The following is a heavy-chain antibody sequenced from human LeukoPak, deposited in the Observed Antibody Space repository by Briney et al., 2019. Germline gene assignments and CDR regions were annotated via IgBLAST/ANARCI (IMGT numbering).Heavy chain of an antibody. CDR2: ISYDGSNK. J-gene: IGHJ4*02. CDR3: ASSYSGYDPSFDY. Sequence: GGSLRLSCAASGFTFSSYSMNWVRQAPGKGLEWVAVISYDGSNKYYADSVKGRFTISRDNSKNTLYLQMNSLRAEDTAVYYCASSYSGYDPSFDYWGQGTLVTVSS. CDR1: GFTFSSYS. D-gene: IGHD5-12*01. V-gene: IGHV3-30*03.